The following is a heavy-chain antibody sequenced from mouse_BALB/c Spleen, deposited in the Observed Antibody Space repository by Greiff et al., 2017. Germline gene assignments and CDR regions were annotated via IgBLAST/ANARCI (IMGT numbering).Heavy chain of an antibody. D-gene: IGHD1-1*01. J-gene: IGHJ3*01. CDR3: ARKYCGSGGFAY. V-gene: IGHV1-12*01. CDR1: GYTFTSFN. Sequence: QVQLQQPGAELVKPGASAKMSCKAPGYTFTSFNVHWVKQTPGQGLEWVGAIYPGNGDTSYNEKLKGKATLPADKSSNTAYMQLSSLTSEDSAVYYCARKYCGSGGFAYWGQGTLVTVSA. CDR2: IYPGNGDT.